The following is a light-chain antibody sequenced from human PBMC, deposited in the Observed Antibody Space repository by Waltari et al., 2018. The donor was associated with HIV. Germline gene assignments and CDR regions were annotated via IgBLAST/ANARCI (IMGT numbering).Light chain of an antibody. J-gene: IGLJ2*01. CDR3: CSYGGRRI. V-gene: IGLV2-11*01. CDR1: GSDVGNFNF. CDR2: DVT. Sequence: QSALTQPRSVSGSPGQSVNISCTRTGSDVGNFNFVSWYQHLPAKAPKLLIYDVTKRPSGVPDRFSGSKSGNTASPTISGLQPEDEADYHCCSYGGRRIFAGGTKLTVL.